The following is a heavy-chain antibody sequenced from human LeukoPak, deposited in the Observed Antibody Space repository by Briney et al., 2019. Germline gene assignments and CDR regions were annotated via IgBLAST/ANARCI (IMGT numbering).Heavy chain of an antibody. J-gene: IGHJ4*02. V-gene: IGHV4-4*07. CDR2: IYTSGST. CDR3: ARVRYYDSSGYYPLFDY. CDR1: GGSISSYY. D-gene: IGHD3-22*01. Sequence: SETLSLTCTVSGGSISSYYWSWIRQPAGKGLEWIGRIYTSGSTNYNPSLKSRVTMSVDTSKNQFSLKLSSVTAADTAVYYYARVRYYDSSGYYPLFDYWGQGTLVTVSS.